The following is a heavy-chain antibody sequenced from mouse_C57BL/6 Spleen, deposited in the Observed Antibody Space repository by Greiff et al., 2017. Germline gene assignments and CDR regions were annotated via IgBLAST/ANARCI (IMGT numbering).Heavy chain of an antibody. CDR2: IRNKANNHAT. CDR3: TRPGPYYYGSSYWYFDV. J-gene: IGHJ1*03. V-gene: IGHV6-6*01. Sequence: EVMLVESGGGLVQPGGSMKLSCAASGFTFSDAWMDWVRQSPEKGLEWVAEIRNKANNHATYYAESVKGRFTISRDDSKSSVYLQMNSLRAEDTGIYYCTRPGPYYYGSSYWYFDVWGTGTTVTVSS. D-gene: IGHD1-1*01. CDR1: GFTFSDAW.